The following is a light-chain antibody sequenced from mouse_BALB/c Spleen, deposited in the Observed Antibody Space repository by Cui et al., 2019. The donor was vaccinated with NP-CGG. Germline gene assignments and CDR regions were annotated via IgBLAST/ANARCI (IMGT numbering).Light chain of an antibody. V-gene: IGLV1*01. CDR2: GTN. CDR3: ALWYSNHWV. CDR1: TGAVTTSNH. Sequence: QAVVTQESALTPSPGETVTLTCSSSTGAVTTSNHANWVQEKPDHLFTGLIGGTNNRAPGVPARFSGSLIGDKAALTITGAQTEDEAIYFCALWYSNHWVFGGGTKLTVL. J-gene: IGLJ1*01.